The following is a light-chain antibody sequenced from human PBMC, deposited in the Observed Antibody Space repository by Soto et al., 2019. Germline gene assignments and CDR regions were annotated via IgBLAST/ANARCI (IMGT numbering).Light chain of an antibody. CDR3: QQYNSYST. V-gene: IGKV1-5*01. CDR2: EAS. J-gene: IGKJ1*01. CDR1: QSISSW. Sequence: DIQMTQSPSTLSASVGDRVTITCRASQSISSWLAWDQQKPGKAPKLLIYEASSLERGVPTRFSGSGSGTEGTRTISSLQPDDGATYYCQQYNSYSTVGQGTKVESK.